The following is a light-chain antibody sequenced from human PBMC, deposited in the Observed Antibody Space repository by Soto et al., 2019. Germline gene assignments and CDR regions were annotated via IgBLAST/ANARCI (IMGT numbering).Light chain of an antibody. V-gene: IGKV3-15*01. CDR3: QEYSNWPYT. CDR1: QSVSSN. CDR2: GAS. Sequence: EIVMTQSPATLSVSPGERATLSCRASQSVSSNLAWYQQKPGQAPRLLIYGASPRATGIPARFSGSGSGTEFTLTISSLQAEDCAVYYYQEYSNWPYTFGQGNKLEI. J-gene: IGKJ2*01.